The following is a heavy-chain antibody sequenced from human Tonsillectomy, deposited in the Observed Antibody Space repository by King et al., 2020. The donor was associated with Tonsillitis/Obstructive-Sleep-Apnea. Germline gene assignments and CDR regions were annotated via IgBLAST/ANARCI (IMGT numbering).Heavy chain of an antibody. V-gene: IGHV3-30*03. D-gene: IGHD4-23*01. CDR2: ISYDGSNK. CDR1: GFTFSSYG. CDR3: APGGGDLNSGFDY. Sequence: VQLVESGGGVVQPGRSLRLSCAASGFTFSSYGMHWVRQAPGKGLEWVAVISYDGSNKYYADSVKGRFTISRDNSKNTQYLQMNSLRAEDTAVYYCAPGGGDLNSGFDYWGQGTLVTVSS. J-gene: IGHJ4*02.